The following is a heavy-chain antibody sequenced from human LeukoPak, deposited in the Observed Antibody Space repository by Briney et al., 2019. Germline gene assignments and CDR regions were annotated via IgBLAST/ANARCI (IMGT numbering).Heavy chain of an antibody. V-gene: IGHV1-2*02. CDR3: ARGYSGSYLNWFDP. CDR2: INPNSGGT. Sequence: ASVKVSCKASGYTFTDYYMHWVRQAPGQGLEWMGWINPNSGGTNYAQKFQGRVTMTRDTSISTAYMELSRLRSDDTAVYYCARGYSGSYLNWFDPWGQGTLVTVSS. J-gene: IGHJ5*02. D-gene: IGHD1-26*01. CDR1: GYTFTDYY.